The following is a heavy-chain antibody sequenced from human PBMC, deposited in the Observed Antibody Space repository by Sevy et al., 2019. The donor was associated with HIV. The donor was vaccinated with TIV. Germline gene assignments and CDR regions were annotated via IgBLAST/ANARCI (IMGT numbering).Heavy chain of an antibody. CDR1: GFTFSNAW. D-gene: IGHD6-6*01. CDR3: TTKMQLAAARDDY. Sequence: GGSLRLSCAASGFTFSNAWMSWVRQAPGKGLEWVGRIKSKTDGGTTDYAAPVKGRFTISRDDTKNTLYLQMNSLKTEDTAVYYCTTKMQLAAARDDYWGQGTLVTVSS. CDR2: IKSKTDGGTT. J-gene: IGHJ4*02. V-gene: IGHV3-15*01.